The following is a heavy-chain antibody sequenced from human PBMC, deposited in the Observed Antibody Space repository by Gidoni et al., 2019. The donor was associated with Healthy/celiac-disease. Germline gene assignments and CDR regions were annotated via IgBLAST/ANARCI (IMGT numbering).Heavy chain of an antibody. D-gene: IGHD4-17*01. CDR2: INHSGST. J-gene: IGHJ6*04. V-gene: IGHV4-34*01. CDR3: AGARVPTTAPHSGRPNNNSSVRDV. Sequence: QVQLQQWGAGLLKPSETLSLTCAVYGGSFSGYYWSWIRQPPGRGLEWIGEINHSGSTNYNRPSKGRATLPEARPKTQFSLRWGSVPAADPAVNTGAGARVPTTAPHSGRPNNNSSVRDVWGKGTTVTVSS. CDR1: GGSFSGYY.